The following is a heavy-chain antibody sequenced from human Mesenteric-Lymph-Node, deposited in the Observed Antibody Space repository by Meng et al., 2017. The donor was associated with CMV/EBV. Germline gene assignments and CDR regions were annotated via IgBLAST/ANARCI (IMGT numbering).Heavy chain of an antibody. CDR1: GGSITTSSYY. V-gene: IGHV4-39*07. D-gene: IGHD3-10*01. CDR3: AREQGGSYRPIDY. Sequence: SETLSLTCTVSGGSITTSSYYWGWIRQPPGKGLEWIGNIYSGGSTYYNPSLKSRVTISVDTSKNQFFLNLSSVTAADTAVYYCAREQGGSYRPIDYWGQGTLVTVSS. J-gene: IGHJ4*02. CDR2: IYSGGST.